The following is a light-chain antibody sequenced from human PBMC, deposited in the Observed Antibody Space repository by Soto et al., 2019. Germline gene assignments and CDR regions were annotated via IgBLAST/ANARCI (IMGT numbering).Light chain of an antibody. V-gene: IGKV3-20*01. CDR2: VAS. J-gene: IGKJ4*01. CDR3: QQYGSSPLT. CDR1: QSVGSNY. Sequence: EIVLTQSPGTLSLSPGERATLSCRASQSVGSNYLAWYQQKPGQAPRLLIYVASSRATGIPDRFSGSGSGKDFTLTISRLEPEDFAVYYCQQYGSSPLTFGGGTKVEIK.